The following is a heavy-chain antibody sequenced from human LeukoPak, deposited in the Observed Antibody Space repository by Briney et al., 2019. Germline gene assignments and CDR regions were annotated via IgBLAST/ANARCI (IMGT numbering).Heavy chain of an antibody. CDR3: ARVPNIFKPDGIFDY. CDR2: ISAYNGNT. CDR1: GYTFTSYG. D-gene: IGHD1-14*01. J-gene: IGHJ4*02. Sequence: ASVKVPCKASGYTFTSYGISWVRQAPGRGLEWMGWISAYNGNTNYAQELQGRVTMTTDTSTSTAYMELRSLRSDDTAVYYCARVPNIFKPDGIFDYWGQGTLVTVSS. V-gene: IGHV1-18*01.